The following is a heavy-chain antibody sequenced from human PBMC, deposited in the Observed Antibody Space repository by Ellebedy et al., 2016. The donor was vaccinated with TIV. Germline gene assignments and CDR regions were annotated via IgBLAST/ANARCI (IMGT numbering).Heavy chain of an antibody. J-gene: IGHJ4*02. CDR3: AKSQLGATFFDH. CDR1: GFSFSTYA. Sequence: GESLKISCAASGFSFSTYAMSWVRQAPGKGLERVSFVSGRAGETYYADSVKGRFTISRDDSKNTLYLQMHSLKAEDTALYYCAKSQLGATFFDHWGQGTLVTVPS. D-gene: IGHD1-26*01. CDR2: VSGRAGET. V-gene: IGHV3-23*01.